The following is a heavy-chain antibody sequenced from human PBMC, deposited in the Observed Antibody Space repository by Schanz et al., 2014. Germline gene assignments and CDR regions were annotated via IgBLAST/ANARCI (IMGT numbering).Heavy chain of an antibody. CDR2: INGYNGHT. CDR1: GYTFSSYG. Sequence: QVQLVQSGAEVKKPGASVKVSCKASGYTFSSYGITWVRQAPGQGLEWMGWINGYNGHTLYAQKFQGRVTMTTDTSTSTSYMELTSLRLDDTAVYYCARDFSAYVGNYFDYWGQGTLVIVSS. V-gene: IGHV1-18*01. J-gene: IGHJ4*02. D-gene: IGHD5-12*01. CDR3: ARDFSAYVGNYFDY.